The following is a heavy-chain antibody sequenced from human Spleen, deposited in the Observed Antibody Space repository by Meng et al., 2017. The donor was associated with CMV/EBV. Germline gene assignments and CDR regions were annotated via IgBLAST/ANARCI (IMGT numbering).Heavy chain of an antibody. CDR1: GFTFSSYA. Sequence: GGSLRLSCAASGFTFSSYAMSWVRQAPGKGLEWVSVIYSGGYTYYSDSVKGRITISRDNSKNTLYLHMNSLRAEDTAIYYCTRGHIGPLYWGQGMLVTVSS. CDR2: IYSGGYT. D-gene: IGHD2-21*01. J-gene: IGHJ4*02. CDR3: TRGHIGPLY. V-gene: IGHV3-66*01.